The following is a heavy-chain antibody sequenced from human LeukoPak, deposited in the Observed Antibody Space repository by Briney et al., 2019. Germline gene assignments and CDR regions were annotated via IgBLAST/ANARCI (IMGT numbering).Heavy chain of an antibody. CDR1: GFTFSSYG. Sequence: GGSLRLSCAASGFTFSSYGMHWVRQAPGKGLEWVSVIYSGGSTYYADSVKGRFTISRDNSKNTLYLQMNSLRAEDTAVYYCARDALGYGGQNYGMDVWGKGTTVTVSS. V-gene: IGHV3-53*01. CDR2: IYSGGST. D-gene: IGHD5-12*01. J-gene: IGHJ6*04. CDR3: ARDALGYGGQNYGMDV.